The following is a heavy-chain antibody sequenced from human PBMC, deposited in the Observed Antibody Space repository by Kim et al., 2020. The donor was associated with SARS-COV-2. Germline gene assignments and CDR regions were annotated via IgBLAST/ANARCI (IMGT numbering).Heavy chain of an antibody. CDR2: ISWDGGSI. CDR3: AKGFVARENVVRGGIRTDGADY. Sequence: GGSLRLSCAASGFKFDDYAMHWVRQVPGKGLEWLSVISWDGGSIYYAASVEGRFTIARDNIRDSLSLQMIHLRPDDTAVYYCAKGFVARENVVRGGIRTDGADYWGQGTLVTVSS. V-gene: IGHV3-43D*03. J-gene: IGHJ4*02. D-gene: IGHD3-10*01. CDR1: GFKFDDYA.